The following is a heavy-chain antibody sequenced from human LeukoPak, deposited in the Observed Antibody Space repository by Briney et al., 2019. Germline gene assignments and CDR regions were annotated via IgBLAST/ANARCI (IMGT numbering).Heavy chain of an antibody. CDR1: GFTFSSYS. Sequence: GGSLRLSCAASGFTFSSYSMNWVRQAPGKGLEWVSSISSSSSYIYYADSVKGRFTISRDNAKNSLYLQMNSLRAEDTAVYYCARDGTGTTYFDYWSQGTLVTVSS. V-gene: IGHV3-21*01. CDR3: ARDGTGTTYFDY. CDR2: ISSSSSYI. D-gene: IGHD1-1*01. J-gene: IGHJ4*02.